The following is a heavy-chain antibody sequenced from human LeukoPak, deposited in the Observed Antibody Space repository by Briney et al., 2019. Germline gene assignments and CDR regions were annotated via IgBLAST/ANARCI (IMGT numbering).Heavy chain of an antibody. CDR2: INSAGSST. CDR3: ATVSGSYDFDS. Sequence: PGGSLRLSCAASGLTFSRYWMHWVRQPPGKGLVWVSRINSAGSSTSYAGSVRGRFTISRDSAKNMLYLQMNSLRAEDTAVYYCATVSGSYDFDSWGQGTLVAVSS. V-gene: IGHV3-74*01. D-gene: IGHD1-26*01. J-gene: IGHJ4*02. CDR1: GLTFSRYW.